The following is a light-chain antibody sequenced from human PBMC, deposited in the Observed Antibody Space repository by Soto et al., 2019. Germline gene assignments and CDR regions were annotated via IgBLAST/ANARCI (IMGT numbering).Light chain of an antibody. Sequence: QSVLTQPPSVSGAPGQRVTISCTGSTSNIGSFYHVHWYQQFPGTAPKLLIYDTNNRPSGVPDRVSGSKSGTSASLAITGLQAEDEAYYYCQSYDSSLSGSVFGGGTKLTVL. CDR1: TSNIGSFYH. J-gene: IGLJ3*02. CDR2: DTN. CDR3: QSYDSSLSGSV. V-gene: IGLV1-40*01.